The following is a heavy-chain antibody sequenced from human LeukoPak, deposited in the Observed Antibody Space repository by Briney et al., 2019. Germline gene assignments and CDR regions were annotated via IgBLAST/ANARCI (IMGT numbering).Heavy chain of an antibody. J-gene: IGHJ3*02. CDR1: GASIRSGDYY. CDR3: ARDCSGGSCYGAFDI. Sequence: SETLSLTCTVSGASIRSGDYYWSWLRQPPGKSLEWIGYIYDSGSTYYNPSLKSRITISVDTSENRFSLKLSSVTATDTAVYYCARDCSGGSCYGAFDIWGQGTMVTVSS. D-gene: IGHD2-15*01. V-gene: IGHV4-30-4*01. CDR2: IYDSGST.